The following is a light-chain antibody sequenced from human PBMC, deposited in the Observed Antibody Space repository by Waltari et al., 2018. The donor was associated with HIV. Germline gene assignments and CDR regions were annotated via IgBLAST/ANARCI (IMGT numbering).Light chain of an antibody. Sequence: DIQMTQSPSTLSASVGDRVIITCRASQSVSGWLDWFQQKPGKAPKLLIYETSNLESGLPARCSDAGSGAEFTLTISSLQPGDFAAYYCQQYDSYPYTFGQGTKLE. J-gene: IGKJ2*01. CDR2: ETS. CDR1: QSVSGW. V-gene: IGKV1-5*03. CDR3: QQYDSYPYT.